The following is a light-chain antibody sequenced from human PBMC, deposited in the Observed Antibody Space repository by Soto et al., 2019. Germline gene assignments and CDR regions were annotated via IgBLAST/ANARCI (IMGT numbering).Light chain of an antibody. J-gene: IGKJ2*01. Sequence: ETVLTQSPGTLSLSPGEGATLSYRASQSVDSRYLAWYQQRPGQAPRLLISATSTRASGIPDRFSGSGSGTDFTLTISRLEPEDFAVYYCQQYATAPYTFGRGTTLEF. V-gene: IGKV3-20*01. CDR2: ATS. CDR1: QSVDSRY. CDR3: QQYATAPYT.